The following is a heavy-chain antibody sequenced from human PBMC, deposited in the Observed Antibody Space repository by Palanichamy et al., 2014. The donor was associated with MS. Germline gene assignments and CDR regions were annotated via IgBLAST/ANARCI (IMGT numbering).Heavy chain of an antibody. CDR3: ARDILGGVVVPAGGMDV. Sequence: QVQLVQSGAEVKKPGASVKVSCKASGYTFTSYAMHWVRQAPGQRLEWMGWINAGNGNTKYSQKFQGRVTITRDTSASTAYMELSRLRSEDTAVYYCARDILGGVVVPAGGMDVWGQGTTVTVSS. CDR2: INAGNGNT. V-gene: IGHV1-3*01. CDR1: GYTFTSYA. D-gene: IGHD2-2*01. J-gene: IGHJ6*02.